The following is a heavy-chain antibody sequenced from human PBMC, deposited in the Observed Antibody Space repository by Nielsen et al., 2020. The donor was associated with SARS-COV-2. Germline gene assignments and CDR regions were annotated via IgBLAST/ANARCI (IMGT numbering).Heavy chain of an antibody. J-gene: IGHJ4*02. D-gene: IGHD1-26*01. CDR2: ISGSGGTI. Sequence: GGSLRLSCVASGFTFSDYYMTWIRQAPGKGLEWVSYISGSGGTIYYTDSVKGRFTISRDNSKNTLYLQMNSLRAEDTAVYYCAREGIVGATTGFDYWGQGTLVTVSS. V-gene: IGHV3-11*04. CDR3: AREGIVGATTGFDY. CDR1: GFTFSDYY.